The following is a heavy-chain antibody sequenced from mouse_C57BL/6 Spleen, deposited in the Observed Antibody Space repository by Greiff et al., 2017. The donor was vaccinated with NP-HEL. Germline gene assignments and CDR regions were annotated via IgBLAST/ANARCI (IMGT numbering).Heavy chain of an antibody. CDR2: IDPEDGDT. V-gene: IGHV14-1*01. Sequence: VQLQQSGAELVRPGASVKLSCTASGFNIKDYYMHWVKQRPEQGLEWIGRIDPEDGDTEYDPKFQGKATMTADPSSNTAYLQLSSLSSEDTAVYYCAPDSSGFPFAYWGQGTLVTVSA. D-gene: IGHD3-2*02. CDR1: GFNIKDYY. CDR3: APDSSGFPFAY. J-gene: IGHJ3*01.